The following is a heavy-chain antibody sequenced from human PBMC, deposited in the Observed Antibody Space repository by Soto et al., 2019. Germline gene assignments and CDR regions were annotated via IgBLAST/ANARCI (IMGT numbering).Heavy chain of an antibody. CDR2: ISGSGGST. V-gene: IGHV3-23*01. J-gene: IGHJ4*02. CDR3: ANLEGYCTNGVCYGYYFDY. CDR1: VFTFSSYT. D-gene: IGHD2-8*01. Sequence: PGGSLRLSCAASVFTFSSYTMSWVRQAPGKGLEWVSAISGSGGSTYYADSVKGRFTISRDNSKNTLYLQMNSLRAEDTAVYYCANLEGYCTNGVCYGYYFDYWGQGTLVTVSS.